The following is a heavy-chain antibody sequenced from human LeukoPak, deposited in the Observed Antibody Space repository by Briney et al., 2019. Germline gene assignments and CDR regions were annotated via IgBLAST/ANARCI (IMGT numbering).Heavy chain of an antibody. D-gene: IGHD5-18*01. CDR2: IYYSGST. CDR1: GGSISSDY. V-gene: IGHV4-59*01. CDR3: ARAAYSYGAALDY. J-gene: IGHJ4*02. Sequence: PSETLSLTCPVSGGSISSDYWSWIRQPPGKGREWIGYIYYSGSTNYNPSLAGRVTISVDTSKNHFSLKLSSVTAADTGVYYCARAAYSYGAALDYWGPGTLGTVS.